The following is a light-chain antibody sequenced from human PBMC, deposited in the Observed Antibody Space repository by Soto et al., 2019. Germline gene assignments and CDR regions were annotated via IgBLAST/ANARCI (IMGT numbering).Light chain of an antibody. CDR1: ESVSTY. J-gene: IGKJ5*01. CDR2: DAS. CDR3: QQRSKWPIT. Sequence: EIVLTQSPATLSFSPGERATLSCRATESVSTYLAWYQQKPGRAPRLLIYDASKRATGIPARFSGSGSGTGFTLTISSLEPEDFAVYYCQQRSKWPITFGQGTRLEI. V-gene: IGKV3-11*01.